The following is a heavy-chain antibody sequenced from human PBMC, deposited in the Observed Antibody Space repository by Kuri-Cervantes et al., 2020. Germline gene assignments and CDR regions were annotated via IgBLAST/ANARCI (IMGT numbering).Heavy chain of an antibody. CDR2: IKQEGSEK. Sequence: GGSLRLSCAASGFTSSSYWMSWVRQAPGKGLEWVANIKQEGSEKYYVDSVKGRFTTSRDNAKNSLYLQMNSLRDEDTAVYYCARDNGGYDSSGFDYWGQGTLVTVSS. J-gene: IGHJ4*02. D-gene: IGHD3-22*01. V-gene: IGHV3-7*01. CDR3: ARDNGGYDSSGFDY. CDR1: GFTSSSYW.